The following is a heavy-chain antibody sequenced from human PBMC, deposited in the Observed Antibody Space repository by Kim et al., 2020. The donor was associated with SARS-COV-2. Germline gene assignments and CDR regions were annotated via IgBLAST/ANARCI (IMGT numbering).Heavy chain of an antibody. V-gene: IGHV3-15*01. D-gene: IGHD6-13*01. CDR2: VKSKTDGGKT. J-gene: IGHJ3*02. CDR3: TTDRTSSSRILKDAFDI. Sequence: GGSLRLSCAASGFTFSNAWMSWVRQAPGKGLEWVGRVKSKTDGGKTDYAAPVKGRFTISRDDSKNTLYLQMNSLKTEDTAVYYCTTDRTSSSRILKDAFDIWGQGTMVTVSS. CDR1: GFTFSNAW.